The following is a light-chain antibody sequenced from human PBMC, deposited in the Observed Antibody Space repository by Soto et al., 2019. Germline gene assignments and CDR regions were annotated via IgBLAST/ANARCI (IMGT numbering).Light chain of an antibody. Sequence: EIVMTQSPATLSVSPGERATLSCRASQSVSTNLAWYQKKPGQAPRLLIYGASTRAPGIPTRFSGSGSGTGFTLTISSLQSEDFAVYYCQQYYDWPRTFGQGTKVEVK. J-gene: IGKJ1*01. CDR3: QQYYDWPRT. CDR2: GAS. CDR1: QSVSTN. V-gene: IGKV3-15*01.